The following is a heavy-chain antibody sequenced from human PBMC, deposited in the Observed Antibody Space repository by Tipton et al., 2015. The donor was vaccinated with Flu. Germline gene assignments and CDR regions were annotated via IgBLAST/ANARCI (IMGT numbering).Heavy chain of an antibody. CDR2: IYSGGST. V-gene: IGHV3-66*02. D-gene: IGHD3-10*01. Sequence: LSLTCAASGFTVSSNYMSWVRQAPGKGLEWVSVIYSGGSTYYADSVKGRFTISRDNSKNTLYLQMNSLRAEDTAVYYCARDSGTMGRCHWGQGTLVTVSS. J-gene: IGHJ4*02. CDR3: ARDSGTMGRCH. CDR1: GFTVSSNY.